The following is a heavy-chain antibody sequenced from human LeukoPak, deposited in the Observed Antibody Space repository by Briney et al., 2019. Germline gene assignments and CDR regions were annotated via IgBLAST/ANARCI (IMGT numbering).Heavy chain of an antibody. CDR1: GFTFSNYA. CDR3: ANIAVAGTFWFDP. J-gene: IGHJ5*02. CDR2: ISGSGGST. V-gene: IGHV3-23*01. Sequence: GGSLRLSCAASGFTFSNYAMIWVRQAPGKGLEWVSSISGSGGSTYYADSVKGRFTISRDNSKNTLYLQMNSLRAEDTAVYYCANIAVAGTFWFDPWGQGTLVTVSS. D-gene: IGHD6-19*01.